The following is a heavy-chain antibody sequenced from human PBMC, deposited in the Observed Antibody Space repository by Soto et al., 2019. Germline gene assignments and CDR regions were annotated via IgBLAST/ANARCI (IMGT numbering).Heavy chain of an antibody. J-gene: IGHJ4*02. CDR1: GGSFNDYY. D-gene: IGHD3-10*01. V-gene: IGHV4-34*01. CDR2: INHRGIT. Sequence: SETLSLTCAVYGGSFNDYYWSWIRQSPEKGLVWIGEINHRGITYYNPSLKSRVTVSVDTSKNQFSLKMNSVTAADTAVYYCARGRPRVPTLREIIVPSFGRWAQGTLVTVSS. CDR3: ARGRPRVPTLREIIVPSFGR.